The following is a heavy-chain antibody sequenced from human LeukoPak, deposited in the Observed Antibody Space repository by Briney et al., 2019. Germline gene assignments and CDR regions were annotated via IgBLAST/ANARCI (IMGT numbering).Heavy chain of an antibody. D-gene: IGHD6-13*01. CDR1: GGSISSSNW. CDR3: ARSWQQLVQGAFDI. V-gene: IGHV4-4*02. CDR2: IYHSGST. J-gene: IGHJ3*02. Sequence: PSETLSLTCAVSGGSISSSNWWSWVRQPPGKGLEWIGEIYHSGSTNYNPSLKSRVTISVDKSKNQFSLKLSSVTAADTAVYYCARSWQQLVQGAFDIWGQGTMVTVSS.